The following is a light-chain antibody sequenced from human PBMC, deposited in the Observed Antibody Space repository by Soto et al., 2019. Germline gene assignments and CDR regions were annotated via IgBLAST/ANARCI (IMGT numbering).Light chain of an antibody. V-gene: IGLV2-14*01. J-gene: IGLJ1*01. CDR2: EVS. CDR3: SSYRATSTPYV. CDR1: SNDVGIYNY. Sequence: QSALTQPASVSGSPGQSITISCTGTSNDVGIYNYVSWYQQHPGKAPKLMIYEVSKRPSGVSNRFSGSKSGKTASLTISGLQAEDEADYYCSSYRATSTPYVFGTGTKLTVL.